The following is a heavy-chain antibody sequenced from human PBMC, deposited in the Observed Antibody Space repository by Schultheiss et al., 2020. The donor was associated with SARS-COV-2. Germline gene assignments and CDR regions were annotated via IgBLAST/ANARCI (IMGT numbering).Heavy chain of an antibody. CDR2: ISSSSSYI. V-gene: IGHV3-21*01. CDR3: ARDGQWLVDYYYYGMDV. Sequence: GESLKISCAASGFTVSSNYMSWVRQAPGKGLEWVSSISSSSSYIYYADSVKGRFTISRDNAKNSLYLQMNSLRAEDTAVYYCARDGQWLVDYYYYGMDVWGQGTTVTVSS. CDR1: GFTVSSNY. D-gene: IGHD6-19*01. J-gene: IGHJ6*02.